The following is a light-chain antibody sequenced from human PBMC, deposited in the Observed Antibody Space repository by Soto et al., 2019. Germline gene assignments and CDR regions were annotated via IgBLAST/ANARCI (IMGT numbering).Light chain of an antibody. Sequence: EIMMTQSPATVSVSPGERATLSCRASQSIRTNVAWYQQKPGQALRLLIYDASTRATGLSSRFSGSGFGTEFTLTISSLQSEDVAIYYCQQYNDWPPLTFGGGTRLEI. CDR3: QQYNDWPPLT. CDR1: QSIRTN. CDR2: DAS. V-gene: IGKV3-15*01. J-gene: IGKJ4*01.